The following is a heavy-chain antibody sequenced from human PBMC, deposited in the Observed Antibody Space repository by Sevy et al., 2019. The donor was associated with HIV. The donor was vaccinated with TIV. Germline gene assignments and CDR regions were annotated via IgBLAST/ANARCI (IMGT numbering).Heavy chain of an antibody. CDR1: NTLTGDY. CDR3: AEGIVATHGFDI. CDR2: INPKSGGT. J-gene: IGHJ3*02. D-gene: IGHD5-12*01. Sequence: ASVKVSGRNTLTGDYMHWVRQAPGQRLQWMGWINPKSGGTNYAQKFQVRVTMTWDTSISTAYMELNRLRPDDTAVYSSAEGIVATHGFDIWGQGTMVTDSS. V-gene: IGHV1-2*02.